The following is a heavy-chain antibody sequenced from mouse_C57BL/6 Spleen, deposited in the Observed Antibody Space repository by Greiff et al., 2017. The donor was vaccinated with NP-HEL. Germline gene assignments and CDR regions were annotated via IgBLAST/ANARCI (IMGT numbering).Heavy chain of an antibody. Sequence: VKLMESGAELARPGASVKLSCKASGYTFTSYGISWVKQRTGQGLEWIGEIYPRSGNTYYNEKFKGKATLTADKSSSTAYMELRSLTSEDSAVYVCAASTTVVADWYFDVWGTGTTVTVSS. D-gene: IGHD1-1*01. CDR1: GYTFTSYG. J-gene: IGHJ1*03. V-gene: IGHV1-81*01. CDR2: IYPRSGNT. CDR3: AASTTVVADWYFDV.